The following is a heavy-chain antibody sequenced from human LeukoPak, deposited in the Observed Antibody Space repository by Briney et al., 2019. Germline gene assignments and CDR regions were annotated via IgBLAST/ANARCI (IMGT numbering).Heavy chain of an antibody. CDR1: GFTFSDYA. D-gene: IGHD6-19*01. CDR3: TKPKSSGWYQYFDY. Sequence: PGGSLRLSCTASGFTFSDYAMSWFRQAPGKGLEWVGFIRSKAYGGTTEYAASVKGRFTISRDDSKSIAYLLMNSLKTEDTAVYYCTKPKSSGWYQYFDYWGQGTLVTVSS. CDR2: IRSKAYGGTT. J-gene: IGHJ4*02. V-gene: IGHV3-49*03.